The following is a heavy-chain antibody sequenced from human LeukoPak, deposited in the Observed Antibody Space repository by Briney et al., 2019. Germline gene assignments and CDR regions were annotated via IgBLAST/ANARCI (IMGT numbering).Heavy chain of an antibody. V-gene: IGHV4-34*01. J-gene: IGHJ4*02. Sequence: SETLSLTCAVYGGSLSGYYWSWIRQPPGKGLEWIGEINHSGSTNYNPSLKSRVTISVDTSKNQFSLKLSSVTAADTAVYYCARGQGVSGLDYWGQGTLVTVSS. CDR2: INHSGST. D-gene: IGHD3-3*01. CDR3: ARGQGVSGLDY. CDR1: GGSLSGYY.